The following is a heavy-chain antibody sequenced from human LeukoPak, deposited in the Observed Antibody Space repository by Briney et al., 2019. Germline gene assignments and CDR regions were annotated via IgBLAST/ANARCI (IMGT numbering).Heavy chain of an antibody. CDR3: ARADFIDAGPYVIAP. D-gene: IGHD3-3*01. CDR1: GYTFSDHY. CDR2: INPKNGGT. V-gene: IGHV1-2*02. Sequence: ASVKVSCKPSGYTFSDHYMHWVRQAPGQGLEWMAWINPKNGGTTYAPKFQGRVTLTRDPSITTVYMDMAWLTSDDTAIYFCARADFIDAGPYVIAPWGQGTLVTVSS. J-gene: IGHJ5*02.